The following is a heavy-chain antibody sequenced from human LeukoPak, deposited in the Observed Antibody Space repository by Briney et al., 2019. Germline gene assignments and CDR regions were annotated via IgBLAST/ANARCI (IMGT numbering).Heavy chain of an antibody. CDR3: ARDHEVVVPADPGNY. CDR1: GYTFTSYY. CDR2: INPSGGST. Sequence: ASVKVSCKASGYTFTSYYMYWVRQAPGQGLEWMGIINPSGGSTSYAQKFQGRVTMTRDTSTSTVYMELSSLRSEDTAVYYCARDHEVVVPADPGNYWGQGTLVTVSS. V-gene: IGHV1-46*01. D-gene: IGHD2-2*01. J-gene: IGHJ4*02.